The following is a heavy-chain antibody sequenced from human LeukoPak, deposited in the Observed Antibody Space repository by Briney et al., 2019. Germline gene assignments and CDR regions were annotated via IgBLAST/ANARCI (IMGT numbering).Heavy chain of an antibody. J-gene: IGHJ2*01. CDR2: ISSNSDYI. V-gene: IGHV3-21*01. Sequence: PGGSLRLSCVASGFTFTSHSLNWLRQAPGKGPEWVASISSNSDYILYAESVKGRFSISRDNARNSVYLQMNSLTAEDTALYYCARDWRNKYSNSWSRGEWYFDLWGRGTLVSVSS. CDR3: ARDWRNKYSNSWSRGEWYFDL. CDR1: GFTFTSHS. D-gene: IGHD6-13*01.